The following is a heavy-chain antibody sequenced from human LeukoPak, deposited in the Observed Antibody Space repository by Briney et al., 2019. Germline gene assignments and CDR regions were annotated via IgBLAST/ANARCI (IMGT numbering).Heavy chain of an antibody. CDR3: ARELEGGYFDY. CDR2: VKQDGSEK. CDR1: GFTFSSYW. J-gene: IGHJ4*02. D-gene: IGHD3-3*01. V-gene: IGHV3-7*01. Sequence: GGSLRLSCAASGFTFSSYWMNWLRQAPGKGLEWVANVKQDGSEKYYVDSVKGRFTISRDNAKNSLYLQMNSLRAEDTAVYYCARELEGGYFDYWGQGTVVTVSS.